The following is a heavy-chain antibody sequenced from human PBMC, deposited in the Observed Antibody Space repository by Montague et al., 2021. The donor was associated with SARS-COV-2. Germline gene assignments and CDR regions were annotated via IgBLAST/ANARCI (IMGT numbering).Heavy chain of an antibody. V-gene: IGHV3-9*01. CDR3: AKDIGTETIYEAFFDE. J-gene: IGHJ4*02. Sequence: SLRLSCAASGSDFGEYAMHWVRQTPGKGLEWVSGISWNSDSSDYVDSXXGRFSISRDNAKKSLYLQMNSLRPEDTALYYCAKDIGTETIYEAFFDEWGQGTLVTVSS. D-gene: IGHD3-16*01. CDR2: ISWNSDSS. CDR1: GSDFGEYA.